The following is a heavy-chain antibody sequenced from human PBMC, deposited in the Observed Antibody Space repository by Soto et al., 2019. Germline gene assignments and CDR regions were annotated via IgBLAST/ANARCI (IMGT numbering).Heavy chain of an antibody. J-gene: IGHJ6*02. V-gene: IGHV4-59*01. CDR2: IYYSGST. CDR3: AREARVDYYDSSGYYWASDYYYAMDV. CDR1: DGAIFGDY. D-gene: IGHD3-22*01. Sequence: PSCSHCLTVIVADGAIFGDYWIRNQQTPGKGLEWIGYIYYSGSTNYNPSLKSRVTISVDTSKNQFSLKLSSVTAADTAVYYCAREARVDYYDSSGYYWASDYYYAMDVWAHGTTVTVSS.